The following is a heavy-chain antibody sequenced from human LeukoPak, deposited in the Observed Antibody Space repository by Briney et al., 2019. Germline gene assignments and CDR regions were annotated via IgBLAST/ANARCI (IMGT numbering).Heavy chain of an antibody. CDR3: ARDLGYCTGGTCYPNWFDP. CDR1: GYTFTSYA. CDR2: INAGNDNT. V-gene: IGHV1-3*01. J-gene: IGHJ5*02. D-gene: IGHD2-15*01. Sequence: ASVKVSCKASGYTFTSYAMHWVRQAPGQRLEWMGWINAGNDNTKYSQKFQGRVTITRDSSASTAYMELSSLRSEDTAVYYCARDLGYCTGGTCYPNWFDPWGQGTLVTVSS.